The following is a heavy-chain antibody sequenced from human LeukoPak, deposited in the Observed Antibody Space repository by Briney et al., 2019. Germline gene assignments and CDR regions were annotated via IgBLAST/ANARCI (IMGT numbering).Heavy chain of an antibody. Sequence: GGSLRLSCAASGLFFTDAWMSWVRQAPGKGLEWVGRIRNTTDGGTTDYAAPVKRRFTISRDDSKKTMYLQMNSLKTEDTAVYYCTTDGVGVVWGQGTLVTVSS. CDR2: IRNTTDGGTT. CDR1: GLFFTDAW. V-gene: IGHV3-15*01. D-gene: IGHD3-3*01. CDR3: TTDGVGVV. J-gene: IGHJ4*02.